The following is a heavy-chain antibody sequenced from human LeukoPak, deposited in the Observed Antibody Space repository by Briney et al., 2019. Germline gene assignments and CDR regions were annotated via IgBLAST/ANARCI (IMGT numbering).Heavy chain of an antibody. D-gene: IGHD3-10*01. J-gene: IGHJ4*02. CDR1: GYTFTSYG. Sequence: ASVKVSCKASGYTFTSYGISWVRQAPGQGLEWMGCISAYNGNTNYAQKLQGRDNMTTDTSTSTAYMELRSLRSDDTAVYYCGRGRFGESPLDYWGQGTLVTVSS. V-gene: IGHV1-18*01. CDR3: GRGRFGESPLDY. CDR2: ISAYNGNT.